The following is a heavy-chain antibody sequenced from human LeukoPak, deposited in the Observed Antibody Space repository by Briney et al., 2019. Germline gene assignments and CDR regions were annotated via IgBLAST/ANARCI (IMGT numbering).Heavy chain of an antibody. CDR2: IGGSGDTT. Sequence: GGSLRLSCAASGFTFSHCAMSWVRQARGKALEWVSAIGGSGDTTYYADSVKGRFTISRDNSKNTLYLQMNSLRAEDTAVYFCAKRDAANSKGIDYWGQGTLVTVSS. V-gene: IGHV3-23*01. CDR3: AKRDAANSKGIDY. J-gene: IGHJ4*02. CDR1: GFTFSHCA. D-gene: IGHD4/OR15-4a*01.